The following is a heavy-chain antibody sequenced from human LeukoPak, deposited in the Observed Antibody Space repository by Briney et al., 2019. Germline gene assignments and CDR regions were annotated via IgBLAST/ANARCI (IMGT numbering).Heavy chain of an antibody. CDR3: ARDGDSSGWTRSDY. V-gene: IGHV4-59*01. J-gene: IGHJ4*02. CDR1: GGSISSYY. Sequence: SETLSLTCTVSGGSISSYYWSWIRQPPGKGLEWIGYIYYSGSTNYNPSLKSRVTISVDTSKNQFSLKLSSVTAADTAVYYCARDGDSSGWTRSDYWGQGTLVTVSS. D-gene: IGHD6-19*01. CDR2: IYYSGST.